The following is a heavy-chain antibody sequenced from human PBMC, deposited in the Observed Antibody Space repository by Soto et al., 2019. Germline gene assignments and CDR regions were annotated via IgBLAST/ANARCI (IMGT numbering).Heavy chain of an antibody. CDR3: ARDRNYYYDSSGPDY. CDR2: INPNSGGT. J-gene: IGHJ4*02. Sequence: QVQLVQSGAEVKKPGASVKVSCKASGYTFTGYYMHWVRQAPGQGLEWMGWINPNSGGTNYAQKFQGRVTMTRDTSIRTAYMELSRLRSDDTAVYYCARDRNYYYDSSGPDYWGQGTLVTVSS. CDR1: GYTFTGYY. D-gene: IGHD3-22*01. V-gene: IGHV1-2*02.